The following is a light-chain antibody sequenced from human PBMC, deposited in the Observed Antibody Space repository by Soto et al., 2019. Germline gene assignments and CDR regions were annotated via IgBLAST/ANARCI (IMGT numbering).Light chain of an antibody. Sequence: QSVLTQPPSASGSPGQSVTISCTGTSSDVGGYNYVSWYQQHPGKAPKLMIYEVSKRPSGVPDRFSGSKSGNTASLTVSGLQAEDEADYYCSSYAGNNVVFGGGTKVTV. CDR1: SSDVGGYNY. V-gene: IGLV2-8*01. J-gene: IGLJ2*01. CDR3: SSYAGNNVV. CDR2: EVS.